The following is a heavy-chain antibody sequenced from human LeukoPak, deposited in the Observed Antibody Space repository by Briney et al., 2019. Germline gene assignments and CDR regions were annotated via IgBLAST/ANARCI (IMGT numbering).Heavy chain of an antibody. CDR2: ITSSGSII. V-gene: IGHV3-48*03. CDR1: GFPFSSYE. Sequence: GGSLRLSCAASGFPFSSYEMNWVRQAPGKGLEWVSYITSSGSIIYYADSVKGRFTISRDNAKNSLYLQMNSLRAEDTAVYFSAKSRHTISPYYFDYWGQGTLVTVSS. J-gene: IGHJ4*02. CDR3: AKSRHTISPYYFDY. D-gene: IGHD3-9*01.